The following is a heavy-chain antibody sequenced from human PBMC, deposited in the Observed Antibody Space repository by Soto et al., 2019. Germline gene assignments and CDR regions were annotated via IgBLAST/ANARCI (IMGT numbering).Heavy chain of an antibody. CDR3: AKRMTTVTGGAFDI. CDR1: GFTFSTYA. CDR2: ISYSGTTT. J-gene: IGHJ3*02. V-gene: IGHV3-23*01. D-gene: IGHD4-17*01. Sequence: EVQLLESGGGLVQPGGSLRLSCAASGFTFSTYAMNWVRQVPGKGLEWVSTISYSGTTTYYADSVKGRFTISRDNSNNTLFLQMNSLSAEDAAVSYCAKRMTTVTGGAFDIWGQGTMVTVSS.